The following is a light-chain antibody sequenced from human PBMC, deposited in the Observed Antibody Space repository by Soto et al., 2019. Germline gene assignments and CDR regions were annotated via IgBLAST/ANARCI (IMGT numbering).Light chain of an antibody. V-gene: IGKV3-11*01. J-gene: IGKJ5*01. Sequence: IVFTQSPSTLSLSPVEIATLSFRASQSVSSYLAWYQQKPGQAPRLLIYDASNRATGIPARFSGSGSGTDFTLTISSLEPEDFAVYYCQQRSNWITFGQGTRLEIK. CDR1: QSVSSY. CDR3: QQRSNWIT. CDR2: DAS.